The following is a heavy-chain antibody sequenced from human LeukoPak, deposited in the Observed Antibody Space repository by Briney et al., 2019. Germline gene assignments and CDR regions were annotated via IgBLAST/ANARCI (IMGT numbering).Heavy chain of an antibody. CDR3: ARRYSGSYRGSYYYYGLDV. Sequence: SETLSLTCTVSGGSISSGDYYWSWIRQPPGKGLEWIGYIYYSGSTYYNPSLKSRVTISVDTSKNQFSLKLSSVTAADTAVYYCARRYSGSYRGSYYYYGLDVWGQGTTVTVSS. CDR1: GGSISSGDYY. J-gene: IGHJ6*02. CDR2: IYYSGST. V-gene: IGHV4-30-4*01. D-gene: IGHD1-26*01.